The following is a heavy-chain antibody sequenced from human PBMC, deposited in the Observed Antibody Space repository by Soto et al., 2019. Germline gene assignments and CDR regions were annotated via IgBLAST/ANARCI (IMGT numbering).Heavy chain of an antibody. J-gene: IGHJ5*01. Sequence: QVQLQESGPGLVKPSETLSLTCTVSGGSISSYYWSWIRQPPGKGLEWIGFMFYGGSTSYNPSLKIRVTISITTSEYQFSLKLNSVTAAYTAVYYCASMIGDPVLSFDSWGQGTLVAVSS. D-gene: IGHD3-10*02. CDR3: ASMIGDPVLSFDS. CDR2: MFYGGST. V-gene: IGHV4-59*01. CDR1: GGSISSYY.